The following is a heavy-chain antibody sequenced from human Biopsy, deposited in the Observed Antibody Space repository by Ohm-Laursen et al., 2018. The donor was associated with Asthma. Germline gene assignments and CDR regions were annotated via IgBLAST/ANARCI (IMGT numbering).Heavy chain of an antibody. CDR1: GGTFNTYV. CDR3: ARKAGSCISRTCYSLDF. Sequence: SVKVSCKSLGGTFNTYVIGWVRQAPGQGLGGMGGINSVFGTTTYPQKFQDRVAITADDSTSTVYMELSSLRSEDTAVYYCARKAGSCISRTCYSLDFWGQGTLVTVSS. J-gene: IGHJ4*02. D-gene: IGHD2-2*01. V-gene: IGHV1-69*13. CDR2: INSVFGTT.